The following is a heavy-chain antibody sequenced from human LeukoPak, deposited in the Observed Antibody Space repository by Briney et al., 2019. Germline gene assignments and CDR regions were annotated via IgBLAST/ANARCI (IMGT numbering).Heavy chain of an antibody. CDR1: GYTFTGYY. J-gene: IGHJ5*02. CDR2: NNPDTGGT. CDR3: AKVPPSITAAGNWLDP. D-gene: IGHD6-13*01. V-gene: IGHV1-2*02. Sequence: ASVKVSCKASGYTFTGYYIHWVRQAPGQGLEWMGWNNPDTGGTDYAQKFQGRITMTRDTSITTAYMELSRLTSDDTAMYYCAKVPPSITAAGNWLDPWGQGALVTVSS.